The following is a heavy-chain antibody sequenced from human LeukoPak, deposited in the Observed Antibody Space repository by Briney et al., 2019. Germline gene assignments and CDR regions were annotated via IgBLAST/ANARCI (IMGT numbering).Heavy chain of an antibody. CDR3: AAAYYYDMGCWFDP. V-gene: IGHV1-58*02. CDR1: GFTFTSSA. D-gene: IGHD3-22*01. J-gene: IGHJ5*02. CDR2: IVVGSGNT. Sequence: SVKVSCKASGFTFTSSAMQWVRQARGQRLGWIGWIVVGSGNTNYAQKFQERVTITRDMSTSTAYMELSSLRSEDTAVYYCAAAYYYDMGCWFDPWGQGTLVTVSS.